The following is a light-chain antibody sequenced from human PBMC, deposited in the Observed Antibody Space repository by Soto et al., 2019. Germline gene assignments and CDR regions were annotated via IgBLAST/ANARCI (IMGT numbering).Light chain of an antibody. CDR2: GAS. V-gene: IGKV3-15*01. J-gene: IGKJ4*01. Sequence: EIVMTQSPATLSVSPGERATLSCRASQSVSSNLAWYQQKPGQAPRLLIYGASTRATGIPARFSGSGSGTEFTLPISSLQSEDFAVYYCQQYNNRPLTFGGGTKVEIK. CDR3: QQYNNRPLT. CDR1: QSVSSN.